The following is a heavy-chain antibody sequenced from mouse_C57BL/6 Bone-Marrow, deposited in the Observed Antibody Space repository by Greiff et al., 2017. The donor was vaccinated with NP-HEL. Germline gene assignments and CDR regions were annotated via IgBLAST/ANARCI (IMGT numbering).Heavy chain of an antibody. D-gene: IGHD1-1*01. CDR2: INPSTGGT. CDR1: GYSFTGYY. V-gene: IGHV1-42*01. J-gene: IGHJ1*03. CDR3: ARSDYCSSGYWYFDV. Sequence: VQLKESGPELVKPGASVKISCKASGYSFTGYYMNWVKQSPEKSLEWIGEINPSTGGTTYNQKFKAKATLTVDKSSSTAYMQLKSLTSEDSAVXYCARSDYCSSGYWYFDVWGTGTTVTVSS.